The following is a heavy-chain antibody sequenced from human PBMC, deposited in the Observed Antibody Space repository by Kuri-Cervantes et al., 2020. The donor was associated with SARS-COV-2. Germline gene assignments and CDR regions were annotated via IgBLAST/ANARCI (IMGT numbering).Heavy chain of an antibody. Sequence: GESLKISCAASGFTFSSYAMHWVRQAPGKGLEWVAVISYDESNKYYADSVKGRFTISRDNSKNTLYLQMNSLRAEDTAVYYCASELLWFGECWGQGTLVTVSS. D-gene: IGHD3-10*01. CDR2: ISYDESNK. J-gene: IGHJ4*02. CDR3: ASELLWFGEC. V-gene: IGHV3-30-3*01. CDR1: GFTFSSYA.